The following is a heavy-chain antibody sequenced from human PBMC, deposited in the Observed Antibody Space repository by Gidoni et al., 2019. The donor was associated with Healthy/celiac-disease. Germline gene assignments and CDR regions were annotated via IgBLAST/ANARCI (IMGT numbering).Heavy chain of an antibody. Sequence: QVQLVESGGGVAQPGRSLRLSCAASAFTFSRYGMHWVRQAPGKGLEWVAVIWYDGSNKYYADSVKGRFTISRDNSKNTLYLQMNSLRAEDTAVYYCARDAGSWELPGHFDYWGQGTLVTVSS. D-gene: IGHD1-26*01. CDR3: ARDAGSWELPGHFDY. J-gene: IGHJ4*02. CDR1: AFTFSRYG. V-gene: IGHV3-33*01. CDR2: IWYDGSNK.